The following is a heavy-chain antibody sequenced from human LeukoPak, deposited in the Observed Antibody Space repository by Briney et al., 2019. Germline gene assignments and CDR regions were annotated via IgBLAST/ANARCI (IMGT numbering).Heavy chain of an antibody. J-gene: IGHJ4*02. D-gene: IGHD4-23*01. CDR1: GFTFSSYW. CDR3: ARGRPHGNDY. V-gene: IGHV3-74*01. CDR2: IASDGSST. Sequence: GGSLGLSCAASGFTFSSYWMNWVRQAPGKGLVWVSRIASDGSSTTYADSVKGRFSISRDNAKNTLYLQMNSLGVEDTAVYYCARGRPHGNDYWGQGTLVTVSS.